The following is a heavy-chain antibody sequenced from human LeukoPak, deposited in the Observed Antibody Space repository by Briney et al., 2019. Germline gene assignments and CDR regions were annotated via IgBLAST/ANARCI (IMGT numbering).Heavy chain of an antibody. CDR2: ISAYNGNT. CDR1: GYTFTSYG. CDR3: ARDRAGGDPTPFDY. Sequence: ASVKVSCKASGYTFTSYGISWVRQAPGQGLEWMGWISAYNGNTNYAQKLQGRVTMTTDTSTSTAYMELRSLRSDDTVVYYCARDRAGGDPTPFDYWGQGTLVTVSS. J-gene: IGHJ4*02. V-gene: IGHV1-18*01. D-gene: IGHD2-21*02.